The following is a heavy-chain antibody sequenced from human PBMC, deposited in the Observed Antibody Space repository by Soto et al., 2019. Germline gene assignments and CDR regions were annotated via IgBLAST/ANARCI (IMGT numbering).Heavy chain of an antibody. Sequence: QLQLQESGPGLGKPSETLSLTCTVSGGSISSSSDYWGWIRQPPGKGLEWIGSIYYSGSTYYNPSLKSRVTISVDTYKNQFSLELSAVTAADTGVYYCARLGSTFGSRRYWGQGTLVTVSS. CDR1: GGSISSSSDY. V-gene: IGHV4-39*01. D-gene: IGHD3-16*01. CDR3: ARLGSTFGSRRY. J-gene: IGHJ4*02. CDR2: IYYSGST.